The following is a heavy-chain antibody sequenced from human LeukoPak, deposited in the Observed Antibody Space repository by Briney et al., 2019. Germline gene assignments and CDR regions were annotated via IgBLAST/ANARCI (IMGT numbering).Heavy chain of an antibody. CDR2: IYTRGST. D-gene: IGHD3-3*01. J-gene: IGHJ4*02. CDR1: GGSISSYY. V-gene: IGHV4-4*07. CDR3: AREGYYDFWSGSPNNGYFDY. Sequence: SETLSLTCTVSGGSISSYYWSWIRQPAGKGLEWIGRIYTRGSTNYNPSLKSRVTMSVDTSKNQFSLKLSSVTAADTAVYYCAREGYYDFWSGSPNNGYFDYWGQGTLVTVSS.